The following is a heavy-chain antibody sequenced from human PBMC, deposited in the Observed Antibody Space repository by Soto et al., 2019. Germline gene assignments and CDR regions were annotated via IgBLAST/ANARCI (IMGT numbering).Heavy chain of an antibody. D-gene: IGHD3-22*01. Sequence: GGSLRLSCAASGFTFSSYAMSRVRQAPGKGLEWVSAISGSGGSTYYADSVKGRFTISRDNSKNTLYLQMNSLRAEDTAVYYCAKRLGYYDSSGYPYNWFDPWGQGTLVTVSS. J-gene: IGHJ5*02. CDR1: GFTFSSYA. CDR2: ISGSGGST. CDR3: AKRLGYYDSSGYPYNWFDP. V-gene: IGHV3-23*01.